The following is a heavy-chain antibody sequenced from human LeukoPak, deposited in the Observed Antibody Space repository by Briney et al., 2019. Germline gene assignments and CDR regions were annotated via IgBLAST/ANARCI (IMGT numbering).Heavy chain of an antibody. V-gene: IGHV3-23*01. J-gene: IGHJ3*02. Sequence: PGGSLRLSCAASGFTFSSYAMSWVRQAPGKGLEWVSAISGSGGSTYYVDSVKGRFTISRDNSKNTLYLQMNSLRAEDTAVYYCAKDGGYSYGEGAFDIWGQGTMVTVSS. CDR1: GFTFSSYA. CDR3: AKDGGYSYGEGAFDI. D-gene: IGHD5-18*01. CDR2: ISGSGGST.